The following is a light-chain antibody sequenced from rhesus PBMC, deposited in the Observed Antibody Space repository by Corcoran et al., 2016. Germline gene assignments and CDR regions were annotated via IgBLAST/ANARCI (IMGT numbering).Light chain of an antibody. Sequence: DIQMTQSPSSLSASVGDTVTITCQASQGISKLLAWYQQKPGKAPKLLIFDASTLQSGVPSRFGGSGSGTEFTLTISSLQPEDFAIYYCQQYINYPLTFGGGTKVELK. J-gene: IGKJ4*01. CDR2: DAS. CDR3: QQYINYPLT. CDR1: QGISKL. V-gene: IGKV1-33*01.